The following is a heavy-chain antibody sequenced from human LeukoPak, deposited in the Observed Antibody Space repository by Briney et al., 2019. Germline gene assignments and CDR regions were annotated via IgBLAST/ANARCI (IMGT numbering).Heavy chain of an antibody. CDR2: INPNSGGT. V-gene: IGHV1-2*02. D-gene: IGHD6-13*01. Sequence: ASAKVSCKASGYTFTGYYMHWVRQAPGQGLEWMGWINPNSGGTNYAQKFQGRVTMTRDTSISTAYMELSRLRSDDTAVYYCARDQSSSSWYWGNWFDPWGQGTLVTVSS. J-gene: IGHJ5*02. CDR1: GYTFTGYY. CDR3: ARDQSSSSWYWGNWFDP.